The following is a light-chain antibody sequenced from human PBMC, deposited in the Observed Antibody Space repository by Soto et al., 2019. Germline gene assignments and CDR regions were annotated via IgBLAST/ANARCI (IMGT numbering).Light chain of an antibody. CDR2: KEN. Sequence: NFMLTQPHSVSESPGKTVTMSCTRSSGSIANNFVQWYQQRPGSSPTTVIYKENQRPSGVPDRFSGSIDSSSNSASLSISGLKTEDEADYYCQSYDNNNHWVFGGGTKLTVL. V-gene: IGLV6-57*01. J-gene: IGLJ3*02. CDR3: QSYDNNNHWV. CDR1: SGSIANNF.